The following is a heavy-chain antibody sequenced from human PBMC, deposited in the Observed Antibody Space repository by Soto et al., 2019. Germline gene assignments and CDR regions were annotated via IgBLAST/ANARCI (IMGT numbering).Heavy chain of an antibody. CDR3: ARHNPSRISLDVNRVNCLDP. CDR1: GYSFTGYW. V-gene: IGHV5-10-1*01. Sequence: GESLKISCKGSGYSFTGYWITWVRQMPGKGLEWMGKIDPSDSYTDYSPSFQGHVTISADKSISTAYLQWISLKASDTAVYYCARHNPSRISLDVNRVNCLDPWGPGTLVSASS. J-gene: IGHJ5*02. D-gene: IGHD1-20*01. CDR2: IDPSDSYT.